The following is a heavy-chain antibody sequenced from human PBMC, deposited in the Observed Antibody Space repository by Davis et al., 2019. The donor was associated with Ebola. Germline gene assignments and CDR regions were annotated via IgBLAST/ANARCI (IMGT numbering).Heavy chain of an antibody. CDR2: ISYDGSNK. Sequence: PGGSLRLSCVASGFIFSSSWMAWVRQAPGKGLEWEAVISYDGSNKYYADSVKGRFTISRDNSKNTLYLQMNSLRVEDTAVYYCARDLGPWELGGKLGYWGQGTLVTVSS. J-gene: IGHJ4*02. D-gene: IGHD1-26*01. V-gene: IGHV3-30-3*01. CDR1: GFIFSSSW. CDR3: ARDLGPWELGGKLGY.